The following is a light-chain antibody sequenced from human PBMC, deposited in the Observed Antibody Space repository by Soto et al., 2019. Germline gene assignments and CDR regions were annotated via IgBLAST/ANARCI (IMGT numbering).Light chain of an antibody. CDR1: QSVTVN. CDR3: QQRSNWPSIT. V-gene: IGKV3-11*01. CDR2: DAS. Sequence: EIVLTQSPGILSLSPLEIATLSFMASQSVTVNSLAWYQQKPGQAPRLLIYDASNRATGIPARFSGSGSGTDFTLTISSLEPEDFAVYYCQQRSNWPSITFGQGTRLEI. J-gene: IGKJ5*01.